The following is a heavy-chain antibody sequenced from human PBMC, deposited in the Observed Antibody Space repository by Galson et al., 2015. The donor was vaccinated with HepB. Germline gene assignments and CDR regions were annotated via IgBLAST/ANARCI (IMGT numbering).Heavy chain of an antibody. CDR2: IYPGDYDT. CDR1: GYIFSNYW. Sequence: QSGAEVKQPGESLKISCTGSGYIFSNYWIVWVRQMPGKGLEFMGIIYPGDYDTQYSPSFQGQVTISADTSTSTAYLQWSSLKASDTAMYYCAKMSVGCFDYWGQGTLVTVAS. CDR3: AKMSVGCFDY. V-gene: IGHV5-51*01. D-gene: IGHD1-26*01. J-gene: IGHJ4*02.